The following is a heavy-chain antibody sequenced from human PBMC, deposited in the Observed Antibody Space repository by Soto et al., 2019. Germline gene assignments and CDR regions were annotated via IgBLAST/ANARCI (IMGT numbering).Heavy chain of an antibody. V-gene: IGHV1-69*13. CDR2: IIPIFGTT. J-gene: IGHJ5*02. D-gene: IGHD3-3*01. CDR1: VGTFTGYY. CDR3: ARGIFGQDNWFDP. Sequence: ASVKVSCNASVGTFTGYYMHWVRQAPGQGLEWMGGIIPIFGTTNYAQKFQGRVTITADESTSTAYMELSSLRSQDTAVYYCARGIFGQDNWFDPWGQGTLVTVSS.